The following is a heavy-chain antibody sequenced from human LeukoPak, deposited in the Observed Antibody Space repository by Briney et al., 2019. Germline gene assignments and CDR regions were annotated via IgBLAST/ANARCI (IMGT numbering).Heavy chain of an antibody. D-gene: IGHD3-22*01. V-gene: IGHV3-74*01. CDR2: ITSDGSST. CDR3: ARAVRTYDSSGDYLDAFDI. CDR1: GVIRPYA. Sequence: GGSLRLSCAASGVIRPYAMGWVRQAPGKGLEWVSRITSDGSSTSYADSVKGRFTISRDNTKNTLYLQMKSLRAEDTAVYYCARAVRTYDSSGDYLDAFDIWGQGTMVTVSS. J-gene: IGHJ3*02.